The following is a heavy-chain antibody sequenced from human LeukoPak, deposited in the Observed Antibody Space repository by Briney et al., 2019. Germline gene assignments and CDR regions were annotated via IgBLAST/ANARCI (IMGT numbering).Heavy chain of an antibody. CDR2: IRYDGSNK. Sequence: GGSLRLSCAASGFTFSSYGMHWVRQAPGKGLEWVAFIRYDGSNKYYADSVKGRFTISRDNSKNTLYLQMNSLRAEDTAVYYCAKDKVTMVRGVILPSSDYWGQGTLVTVSS. CDR3: AKDKVTMVRGVILPSSDY. J-gene: IGHJ4*02. D-gene: IGHD3-10*01. CDR1: GFTFSSYG. V-gene: IGHV3-30*02.